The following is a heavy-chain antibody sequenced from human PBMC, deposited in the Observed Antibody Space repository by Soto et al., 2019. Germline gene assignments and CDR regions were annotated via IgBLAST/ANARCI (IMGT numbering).Heavy chain of an antibody. CDR2: IYSSGST. CDR1: GGSISSGGYY. J-gene: IGHJ4*02. CDR3: ARSDSSGYYFGY. Sequence: QVQLQESGPGLVKPSQTLSLTCTVSGGSISSGGYYWSWIRQLPGKGLEWIGYIYSSGSTYYNPSLKSRVTISLDTSKNHFSLTLSSVTAADTAVYYCARSDSSGYYFGYWGQGTLVTDSS. V-gene: IGHV4-31*03. D-gene: IGHD3-22*01.